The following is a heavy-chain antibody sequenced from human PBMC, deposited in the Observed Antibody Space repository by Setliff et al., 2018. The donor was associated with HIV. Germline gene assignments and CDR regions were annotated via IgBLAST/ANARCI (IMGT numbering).Heavy chain of an antibody. Sequence: PSETLSLTCTVSGASITSHYWSWIRQSPGRELEWIGYIYSTGSTNYNPSLQSRVSISMDASKNQFSLKLNSLIAADTAVYFCARGGPDYYDYPYFDSWGQGTLVTVSS. J-gene: IGHJ4*02. CDR3: ARGGPDYYDYPYFDS. CDR1: GASITSHY. D-gene: IGHD3-22*01. V-gene: IGHV4-59*08. CDR2: IYSTGST.